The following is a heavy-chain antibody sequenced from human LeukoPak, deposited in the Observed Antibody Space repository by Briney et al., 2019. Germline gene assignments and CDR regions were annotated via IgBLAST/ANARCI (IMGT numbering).Heavy chain of an antibody. CDR2: ISGSGGST. J-gene: IGHJ4*02. D-gene: IGHD2-2*01. V-gene: IGHV3-23*01. CDR3: ARGYCGSTSFYREIDY. Sequence: GGSLRLSCAASGFTFSSYAMSWVRQAPGKGLEWVSAISGSGGSTYYADSVKGRFTISRDNSKNTLYLQMNSLRAEDTALYYCARGYCGSTSFYREIDYWGQGSLVTVSS. CDR1: GFTFSSYA.